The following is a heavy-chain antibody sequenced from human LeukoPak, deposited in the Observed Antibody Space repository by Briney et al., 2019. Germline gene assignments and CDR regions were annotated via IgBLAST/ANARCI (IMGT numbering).Heavy chain of an antibody. CDR2: IYYSGST. CDR1: GGSISSYY. J-gene: IGHJ6*03. CDR3: ARQIQDSSGYYFYYYYMDV. D-gene: IGHD3-22*01. V-gene: IGHV4-59*08. Sequence: PSETLSLTCTVSGGSISSYYWSWIRQPPGKGLEWIGYIYYSGSTNYNPSLKSRVTISVDTSKNQFSLKLRSVTAADTAVYYCARQIQDSSGYYFYYYYMDVWGKGTTVTVSS.